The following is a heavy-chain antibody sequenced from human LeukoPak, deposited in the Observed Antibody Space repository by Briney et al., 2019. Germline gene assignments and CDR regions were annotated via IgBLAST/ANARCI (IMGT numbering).Heavy chain of an antibody. CDR1: GGSISSYY. Sequence: PSETLSLTCTVSGGSISSYYWSWIRQPAGKGLEWIGRIYTSGSTNYNPSLKSRVTMSVDTSKNQFSLKLSSVTAAGTAVYYCAREVWQQLVRVIDYWGQGTLVTVSS. CDR3: AREVWQQLVRVIDY. D-gene: IGHD6-13*01. J-gene: IGHJ4*02. CDR2: IYTSGST. V-gene: IGHV4-4*07.